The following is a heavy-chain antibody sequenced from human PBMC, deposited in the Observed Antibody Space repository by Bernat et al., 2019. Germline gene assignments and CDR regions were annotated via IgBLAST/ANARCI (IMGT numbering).Heavy chain of an antibody. Sequence: QVQLVQSGAEVKKPGSSVKVSCKASGYTFTSYYMHWVRQAPGQGLEWMGIINPSGGSTSYAQKFQGRVTMTRDTSTSTVYMELSSLRSEDTAVYYCARSPRGQYGMDVWGQGTTVTVSS. CDR3: ARSPRGQYGMDV. V-gene: IGHV1-46*01. CDR2: INPSGGST. J-gene: IGHJ6*02. CDR1: GYTFTSYY.